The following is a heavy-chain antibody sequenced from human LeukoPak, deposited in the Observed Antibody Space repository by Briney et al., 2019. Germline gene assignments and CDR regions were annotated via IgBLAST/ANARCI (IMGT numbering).Heavy chain of an antibody. V-gene: IGHV5-51*01. CDR2: IYPGDSDT. CDR1: GYSFTSYW. Sequence: GESLKISCKGSGYSFTSYWIGWVRQLPGKCLEWMGIIYPGDSDTTYSPSFQGQVTISADKSISTAYLQWSSLKASDTAMYYCARLPYDILTCYYTYTHFDYWGQGTLVTVSS. J-gene: IGHJ4*02. D-gene: IGHD3-9*01. CDR3: ARLPYDILTCYYTYTHFDY.